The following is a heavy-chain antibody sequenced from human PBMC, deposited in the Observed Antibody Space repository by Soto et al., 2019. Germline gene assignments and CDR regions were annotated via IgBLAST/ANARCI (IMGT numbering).Heavy chain of an antibody. D-gene: IGHD1-26*01. CDR1: GYAFIDYA. CDR2: ISAYNGNT. Sequence: ASVKVSCKASGYAFIDYAMHWVRQAPGQGLEWMGWISAYNGNTNYAQKFQGRVTMTTDTSTSTAYMELRSLRSDDTAVYYCARDAAVGLFDYWGQGTLVTVSS. CDR3: ARDAAVGLFDY. V-gene: IGHV1-18*01. J-gene: IGHJ4*02.